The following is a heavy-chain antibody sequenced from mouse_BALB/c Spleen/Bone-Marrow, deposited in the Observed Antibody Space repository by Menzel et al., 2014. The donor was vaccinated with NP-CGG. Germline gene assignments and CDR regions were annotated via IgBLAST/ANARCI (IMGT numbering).Heavy chain of an antibody. J-gene: IGHJ2*01. V-gene: IGHV5-17*02. D-gene: IGHD4-1*01. CDR1: GFTFRSFG. Sequence: EVKLVESGGGSVQPGGSRKLSCAASGFTFRSFGMHWVRQAPEKGLEWVAYISSDSSAVYYADTVKSRFTISRDNPKNTLFLQMTSLRSEDTAMYYCTRGGNWDDFDYWGQGTTLTVSS. CDR3: TRGGNWDDFDY. CDR2: ISSDSSAV.